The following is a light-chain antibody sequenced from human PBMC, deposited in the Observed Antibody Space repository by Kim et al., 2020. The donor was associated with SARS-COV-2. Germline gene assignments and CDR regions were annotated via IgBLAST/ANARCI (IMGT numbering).Light chain of an antibody. Sequence: SSELTQDPAASVAPGQTVTITCQGDSLKSNSATWYQQKAGEAPVVVVYGKNNRPSGIPGRFSGSSSGDTASLIIAGAQAEDEADYHCQSRDISGPSLVFG. CDR2: GKN. J-gene: IGLJ3*02. CDR3: QSRDISGPSLV. CDR1: SLKSNS. V-gene: IGLV3-19*01.